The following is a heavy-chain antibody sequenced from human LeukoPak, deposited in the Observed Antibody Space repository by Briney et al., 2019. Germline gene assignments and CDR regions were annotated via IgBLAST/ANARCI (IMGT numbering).Heavy chain of an antibody. D-gene: IGHD6-13*01. CDR2: ISAYNGNT. J-gene: IGHJ4*02. CDR1: GYTFTSYG. V-gene: IGHV1-18*01. Sequence: ASVKVSCKASGYTFTSYGISWVRQAPGQGLEWMGWISAYNGNTNYAQKLQGRVTMTTDTSTSTAYMELRSLRSDDTAVYYCARVGVGRGESSSWYFLVDYWDQGTLVTVSS. CDR3: ARVGVGRGESSSWYFLVDY.